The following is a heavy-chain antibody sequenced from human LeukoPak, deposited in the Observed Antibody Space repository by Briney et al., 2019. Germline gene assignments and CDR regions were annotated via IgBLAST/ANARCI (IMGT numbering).Heavy chain of an antibody. J-gene: IGHJ4*02. D-gene: IGHD6-19*01. CDR3: ASARSGAVAATVLDY. V-gene: IGHV4-31*03. Sequence: SETLSLTCTVSGGSIRSGGVYWSWIRQHPGKGLEWLGYSYYSGSTHYNPSLESRVTISVDTSNNQFSLKLSSVTAADTAVYYSASARSGAVAATVLDYWGQGSLVTVSS. CDR1: GGSIRSGGVY. CDR2: SYYSGST.